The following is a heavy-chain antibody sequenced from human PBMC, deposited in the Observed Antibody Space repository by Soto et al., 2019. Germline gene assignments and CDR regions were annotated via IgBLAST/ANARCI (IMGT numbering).Heavy chain of an antibody. CDR3: ARGAPRPYLY. D-gene: IGHD2-2*02. CDR2: ISYDGSNK. CDR1: GFTFSSYA. V-gene: IGHV3-30-3*01. J-gene: IGHJ4*02. Sequence: GGSLRLSCAASGFTFSSYAMHWVRQAPGKGLEWVAVISYDGSNKYYADSVKGRFTISRDNSKNALYLQMNSLRAEDTAVYYCARGAPRPYLYWGQGTLVTVSS.